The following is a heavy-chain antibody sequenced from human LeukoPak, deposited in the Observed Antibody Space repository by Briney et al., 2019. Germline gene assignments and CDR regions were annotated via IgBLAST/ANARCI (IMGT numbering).Heavy chain of an antibody. CDR1: GFTFRNAS. CDR2: IKSKTDGGTT. D-gene: IGHD5-18*01. V-gene: IGHV3-15*01. CDR3: AHRDTTMVRVDY. Sequence: GGSLRLSCAASGFTFRNASMSWVRQAPGKGLEWVGRIKSKTDGGTTDYAAPVKGRFTISRDDSKNTLYLQMNSLTAEDTAVYFCAHRDTTMVRVDYWGQGTLVTVSS. J-gene: IGHJ4*02.